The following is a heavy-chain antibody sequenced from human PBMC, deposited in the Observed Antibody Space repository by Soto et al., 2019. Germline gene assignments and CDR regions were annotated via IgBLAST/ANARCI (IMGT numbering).Heavy chain of an antibody. CDR3: ARVLPREYSYGTYEFDY. CDR1: GYTFTSYG. D-gene: IGHD5-18*01. V-gene: IGHV1-18*01. CDR2: ISAYNGNT. Sequence: QVQLVQSGAEVKKPGASVKVSCKAAGYTFTSYGISWVRQAPGQGLEWMGWISAYNGNTNYAQKLQGRVTMTTDTSTSTAYMELRSLRSDDTAVYYCARVLPREYSYGTYEFDYWGQGTLVTVSS. J-gene: IGHJ4*02.